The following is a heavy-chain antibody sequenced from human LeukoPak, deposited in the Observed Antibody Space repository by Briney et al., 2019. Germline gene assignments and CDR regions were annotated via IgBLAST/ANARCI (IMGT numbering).Heavy chain of an antibody. Sequence: GGFLRLSCAASGFTFSSYWMHWVRQAPGKGLVWVSRINGDGSTTTYADSVKGRFTISRDNAKNTLYLQMSSLRAEDTAVYYCATSSLIWFGEYSDYWGQGTLVTVAS. J-gene: IGHJ4*02. CDR3: ATSSLIWFGEYSDY. V-gene: IGHV3-74*01. D-gene: IGHD3-10*01. CDR2: INGDGSTT. CDR1: GFTFSSYW.